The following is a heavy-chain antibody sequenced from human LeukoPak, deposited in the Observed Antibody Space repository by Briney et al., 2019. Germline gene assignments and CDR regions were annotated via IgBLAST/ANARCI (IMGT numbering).Heavy chain of an antibody. CDR3: ASKYPRVATPGGDYYYYYMDV. J-gene: IGHJ6*03. V-gene: IGHV7-4-1*02. D-gene: IGHD3-3*01. CDR2: INTNTGNP. Sequence: ASVKVSCKASGYTFTSYYMHWVRQAPGQGLEWMGWINTNTGNPTYAQGFTGRFVFSLDTSVSTAYLQISSLKAEDTAVYYCASKYPRVATPGGDYYYYYMDVWGKGTTVTVSS. CDR1: GYTFTSYY.